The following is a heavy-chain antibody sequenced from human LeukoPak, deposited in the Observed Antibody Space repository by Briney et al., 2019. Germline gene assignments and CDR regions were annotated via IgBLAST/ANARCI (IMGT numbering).Heavy chain of an antibody. Sequence: EASVKVSCKASGYTFTGYYMHWVRQATGQGLEWMGWINPNSGGTNYAQKFQGRVTMTRDTSISTAYMELSRLRSDDTAVYYCARDIRRGYSSGFDYWGQGTLVTVSS. CDR2: INPNSGGT. J-gene: IGHJ4*02. V-gene: IGHV1-2*02. CDR1: GYTFTGYY. CDR3: ARDIRRGYSSGFDY. D-gene: IGHD6-19*01.